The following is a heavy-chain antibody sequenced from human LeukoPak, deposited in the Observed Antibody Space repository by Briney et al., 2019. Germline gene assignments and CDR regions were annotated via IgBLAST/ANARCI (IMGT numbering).Heavy chain of an antibody. CDR2: MNPNSGNT. J-gene: IGHJ4*02. D-gene: IGHD3-22*01. CDR1: GYTFTSYD. Sequence: ASVKVSCKASGYTFTSYDINWVRQATGQGLEWMGWMNPNSGNTGYAQKFQGRVTITRNTSISTAYMELSSLRSEDTAVYYCARGDYDSSGYYYDYWGQGTLVTVSS. V-gene: IGHV1-8*03. CDR3: ARGDYDSSGYYYDY.